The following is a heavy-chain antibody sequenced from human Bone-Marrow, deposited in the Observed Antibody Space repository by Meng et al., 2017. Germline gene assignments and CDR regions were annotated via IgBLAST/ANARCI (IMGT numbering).Heavy chain of an antibody. D-gene: IGHD3-10*01. Sequence: GESLKISCAASGFTFSSYSMNWVRQAPGKGLEGVSSISSSSSYIYYADSVKGRFTISRDNAENSLYLQMNSLRAEDTAVYYCARQYGSGSYYKHIDYWGQGTLVTVSS. CDR3: ARQYGSGSYYKHIDY. J-gene: IGHJ4*02. CDR2: ISSSSSYI. V-gene: IGHV3-21*01. CDR1: GFTFSSYS.